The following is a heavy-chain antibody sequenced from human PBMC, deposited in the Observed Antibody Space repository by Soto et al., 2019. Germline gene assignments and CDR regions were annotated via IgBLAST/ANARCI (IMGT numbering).Heavy chain of an antibody. Sequence: QVQLVQSGAEVKKPGSSVKVSCKASGGAFSDYAFSWVRQAPGQGLEWLGGIMPIFRAPDYAQKFQGRVTITADEFTRTAYMEMNSLRFEDTAVYYCASWLKGPDIGNYYYGMDVWGQGTTVTVSA. CDR2: IMPIFRAP. CDR1: GGAFSDYA. CDR3: ASWLKGPDIGNYYYGMDV. D-gene: IGHD2-15*01. J-gene: IGHJ6*01. V-gene: IGHV1-69*12.